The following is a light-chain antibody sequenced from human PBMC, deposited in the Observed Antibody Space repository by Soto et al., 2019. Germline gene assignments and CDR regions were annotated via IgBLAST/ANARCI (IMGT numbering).Light chain of an antibody. CDR3: QKYDSAPYT. CDR2: AAS. J-gene: IGKJ2*01. CDR1: QGISNS. V-gene: IGKV1-27*01. Sequence: DIQMTQSPSSLSASVGHRVTITCRSSQGISNSLAWYQQKPGKLPNLLIYAASTLQSGVPSRFSGSGSGIDFTLTISSLQPEDVATYYCQKYDSAPYTFGQGTKLEIK.